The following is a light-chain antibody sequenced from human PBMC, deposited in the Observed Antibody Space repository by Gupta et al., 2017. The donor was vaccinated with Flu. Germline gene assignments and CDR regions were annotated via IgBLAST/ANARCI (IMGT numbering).Light chain of an antibody. V-gene: IGKV1-5*03. CDR2: KAS. CDR3: HHDNTYWT. CDR1: ENINIW. J-gene: IGKJ1*01. Sequence: GDRVTITCRASENINIWLAWYQQKPGKAPKLLIYKASRLESGVPSTFSGSGSGTEFTLTISSLQPDDFATYYCHHDNTYWTFGQGTKVEIK.